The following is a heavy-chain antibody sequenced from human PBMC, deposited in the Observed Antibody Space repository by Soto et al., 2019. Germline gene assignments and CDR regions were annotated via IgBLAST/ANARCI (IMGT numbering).Heavy chain of an antibody. CDR3: ARDDCSSGSWLHYYYYLDV. CDR1: GFPFSEFY. CDR2: ISSSGDVT. D-gene: IGHD2-15*01. V-gene: IGHV3-11*01. J-gene: IGHJ6*03. Sequence: AQLVESGGGLVKPGGSLRLSCAASGFPFSEFYMSWIRQSPGKGLEWVSYISSSGDVTKYADSVKGRFTISRDNARNSLYLLMNSLRDDDSAIYYCARDDCSSGSWLHYYYYLDVWGKGTTVTVS.